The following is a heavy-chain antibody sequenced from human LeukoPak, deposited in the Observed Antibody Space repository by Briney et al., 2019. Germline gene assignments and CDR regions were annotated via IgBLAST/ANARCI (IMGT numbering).Heavy chain of an antibody. V-gene: IGHV4-61*02. CDR2: IYTSGST. Sequence: SQTLSLTCTVSGDSLSSGSYYWSWIRQPAGEGLEWIGRIYTSGSTNYNPTLKSRVTISVDTSKKQFSLKLNSVTASETAVYYCARVIPSYDALDMWGQGTMVTVSS. CDR3: ARVIPSYDALDM. D-gene: IGHD2-2*01. J-gene: IGHJ3*02. CDR1: GDSLSSGSYY.